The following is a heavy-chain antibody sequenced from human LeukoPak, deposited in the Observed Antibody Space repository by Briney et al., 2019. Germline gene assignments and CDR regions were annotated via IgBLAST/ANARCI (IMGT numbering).Heavy chain of an antibody. CDR3: ATANHCVIAAGLAIAFDY. V-gene: IGHV4-61*01. CDR1: GYSISSGYY. J-gene: IGHJ4*02. D-gene: IGHD6-6*01. CDR2: IYYGGST. Sequence: SETLSLTCTVSGYSISSGYYWGWIRQPPGKGVEWIGYIYYGGSTNYNPSLKGRVTISVDTSKNQFSLKLSSVTAADTAVYYCATANHCVIAAGLAIAFDYWGQGTLVTVSS.